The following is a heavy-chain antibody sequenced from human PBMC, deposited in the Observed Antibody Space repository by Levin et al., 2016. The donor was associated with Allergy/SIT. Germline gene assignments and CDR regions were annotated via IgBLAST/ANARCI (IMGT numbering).Heavy chain of an antibody. J-gene: IGHJ3*01. D-gene: IGHD2-21*01. Sequence: ASVKVSCKASGYTFTSYGISWVRQAPGQGLEWMGWISAYNGNTNYAQKLQGRVTMTTDTSTSTAYMELRSLRSDDTAVYYCARDWATLAYCGGDCYLAPWGQGTMVTVSS. CDR3: ARDWATLAYCGGDCYLAP. CDR2: ISAYNGNT. V-gene: IGHV1-18*01. CDR1: GYTFTSYG.